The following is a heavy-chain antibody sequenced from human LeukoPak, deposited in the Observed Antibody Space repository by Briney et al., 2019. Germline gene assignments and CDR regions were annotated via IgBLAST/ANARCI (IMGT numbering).Heavy chain of an antibody. CDR2: IYYSGNT. CDR1: GGSISTYY. D-gene: IGHD3-22*01. CDR3: ARKPYYYDSSGYYYGAFDI. Sequence: PSGTLSLTCTVSGGSISTYYWSWIRQPPGKGLEWIGYIYYSGNTNYNPSLESRVTISVDTSKNQFSLKLRSVTAADTAVYYCARKPYYYDSSGYYYGAFDIWGQGTMVTVSS. V-gene: IGHV4-59*01. J-gene: IGHJ3*02.